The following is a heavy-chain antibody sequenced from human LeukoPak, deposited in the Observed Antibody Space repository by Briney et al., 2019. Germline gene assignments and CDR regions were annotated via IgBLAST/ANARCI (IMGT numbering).Heavy chain of an antibody. V-gene: IGHV4-59*11. CDR3: ARYEVLGYCSGGSCDSNRAFDY. CDR1: GGSISSHY. Sequence: SETRSLTCTVSGGSISSHYWSWIRQPPGKGLEGIGYIYYSGSTNYNPSLKSRVTISVDTSKNQFSLKLSSVTAADTAVYYCARYEVLGYCSGGSCDSNRAFDYWGQGTLVTVSS. D-gene: IGHD2-15*01. CDR2: IYYSGST. J-gene: IGHJ4*02.